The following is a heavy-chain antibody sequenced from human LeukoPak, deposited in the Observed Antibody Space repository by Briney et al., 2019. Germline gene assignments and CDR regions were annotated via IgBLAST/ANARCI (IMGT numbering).Heavy chain of an antibody. CDR3: ARAAGYYDSSDYYLY. V-gene: IGHV1-18*01. D-gene: IGHD3-22*01. Sequence: GASVKVSCKASGYTFTSYGISWVRQAPGQGLEWMGWISAYNGNTDYAQKFQGRVTMTTDTSTSTAYMELRSLRSDDTAVYYCARAAGYYDSSDYYLYWGQGTLVTVSS. CDR2: ISAYNGNT. J-gene: IGHJ4*02. CDR1: GYTFTSYG.